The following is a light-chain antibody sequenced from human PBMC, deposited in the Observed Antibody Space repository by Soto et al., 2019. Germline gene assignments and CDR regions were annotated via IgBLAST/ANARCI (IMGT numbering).Light chain of an antibody. J-gene: IGKJ2*01. Sequence: DIQMTQSPSTLSASVGDRVTITCRASQSIGRWLAWYQQKPGKAPKLLIYKASTLDSDVPSRFSGSGSRTEFTLTISSLQPDDFATYYCQQHNSVFTFGQATKLEIK. V-gene: IGKV1-5*03. CDR3: QQHNSVFT. CDR1: QSIGRW. CDR2: KAS.